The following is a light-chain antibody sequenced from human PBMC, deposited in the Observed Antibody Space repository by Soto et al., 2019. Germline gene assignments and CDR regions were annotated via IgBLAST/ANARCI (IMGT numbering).Light chain of an antibody. CDR1: QAISSA. Sequence: IQMTQSPSTLSATAGDRVTITCRASQAISSALAWYQQKPGKPPKLLIYDASTLQSGVPSRFGGTASGTDFTLTINSLQPEDFATYYCQQFNNWPVTFGPGTKVDIK. V-gene: IGKV1D-13*01. CDR2: DAS. CDR3: QQFNNWPVT. J-gene: IGKJ3*01.